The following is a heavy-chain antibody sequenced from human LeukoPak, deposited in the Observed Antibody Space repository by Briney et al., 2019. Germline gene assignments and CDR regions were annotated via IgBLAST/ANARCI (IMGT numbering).Heavy chain of an antibody. CDR1: GFTFSSYS. J-gene: IGHJ5*02. V-gene: IGHV3-21*01. Sequence: GGSLRLSCAASGFTFSSYSTNWVRQAPGKGLEWVSSISSSSSYIYYADSVKGRFTISRDNAKNSLYLQMNSLRAEDTAVYYCARDLLWFGELFVPWGQGTLVTVSS. CDR3: ARDLLWFGELFVP. D-gene: IGHD3-10*01. CDR2: ISSSSSYI.